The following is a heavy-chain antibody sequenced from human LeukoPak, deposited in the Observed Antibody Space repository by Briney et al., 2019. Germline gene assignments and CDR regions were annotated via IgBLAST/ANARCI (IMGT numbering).Heavy chain of an antibody. CDR3: AREFRTTTWSFDAFDL. D-gene: IGHD1/OR15-1a*01. J-gene: IGHJ3*01. V-gene: IGHV1-2*02. CDR1: GYTFIDHY. Sequence: GASVKVSCKASGYTFIDHYMHWVRQAPGQGLDWVGWINPTSGATNYAQKFQGRVTMTRDTSNNTSYMELSRLRSDDTAVYYCAREFRTTTWSFDAFDLWGQGTMVTVSS. CDR2: INPTSGAT.